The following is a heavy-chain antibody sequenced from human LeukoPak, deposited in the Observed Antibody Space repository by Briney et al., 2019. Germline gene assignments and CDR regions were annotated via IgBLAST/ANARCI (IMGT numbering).Heavy chain of an antibody. CDR3: ARQSPLDLYFDY. V-gene: IGHV3-33*01. CDR2: IWYDGSNK. Sequence: GRSLRLSCAASGFTFSSYAMHWVRQAPGKGLEWVAVIWYDGSNKFYADSAKGRFTVSRDNSKNTLYLQMNSLRAEDTAVFYCARQSPLDLYFDYWGQGTLVTVSS. D-gene: IGHD1-1*01. CDR1: GFTFSSYA. J-gene: IGHJ4*02.